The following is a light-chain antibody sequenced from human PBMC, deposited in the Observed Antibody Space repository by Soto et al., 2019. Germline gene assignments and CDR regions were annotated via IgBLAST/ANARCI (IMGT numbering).Light chain of an antibody. CDR3: QQLNSYRLT. CDR2: VAS. V-gene: IGKV1-9*01. CDR1: QAISSH. J-gene: IGKJ4*01. Sequence: DIQMTQSPSTLSGSVEDRVTITCRASQAISSHLAWYQQKPGKAPKLLVYVASTLQSGVPSRFSGSGSGTDFSLSISSLQPEDFATYYCQQLNSYRLTFGGGTKVDIK.